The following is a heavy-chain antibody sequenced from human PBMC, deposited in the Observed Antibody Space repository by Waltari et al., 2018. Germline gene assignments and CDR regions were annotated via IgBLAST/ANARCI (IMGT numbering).Heavy chain of an antibody. V-gene: IGHV3-48*03. CDR1: GFTFSSYE. D-gene: IGHD6-19*01. Sequence: EVQLVESGGGLVQPGGSLRLSCAASGFTFSSYEMNWVRQAPGKGLEWVSYISSSGSTIYYADSVKGRFTISRDNAKNSLYLQMNSLRAEDTAVYYCARGSGWLVRRYYFDYWGQGTLVTVSS. CDR2: ISSSGSTI. CDR3: ARGSGWLVRRYYFDY. J-gene: IGHJ4*02.